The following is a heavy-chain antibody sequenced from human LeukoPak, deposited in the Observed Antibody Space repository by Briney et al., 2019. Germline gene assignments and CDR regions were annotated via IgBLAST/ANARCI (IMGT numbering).Heavy chain of an antibody. CDR1: GFTFSSYG. Sequence: GGSLRLSCAASGFTFSSYGMHWVRQAPGKGLEWVAFISYDESNKYYADSVKGRFTISRDNSKNTLYLQMNSLRAEDTAVYYCAKDRGYSYGNWGQGTLVTVSS. CDR3: AKDRGYSYGN. V-gene: IGHV3-30*18. CDR2: ISYDESNK. J-gene: IGHJ4*02. D-gene: IGHD5-18*01.